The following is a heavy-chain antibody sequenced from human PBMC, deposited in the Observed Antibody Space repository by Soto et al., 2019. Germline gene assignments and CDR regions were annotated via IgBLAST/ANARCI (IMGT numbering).Heavy chain of an antibody. CDR3: ARVMEDHVWGTYRYLDH. J-gene: IGHJ4*02. D-gene: IGHD3-16*02. CDR2: INLSGRT. CDR1: NGAFTDYY. Sequence: SETLSLTCAVFNGAFTDYYWSWIRQAPGKGLDWIGEINLSGRTNYNPSLERRVSISMDPSKNQVYLRLSSVTAADTAVYYCARVMEDHVWGTYRYLDHWGQGTLVTVSS. V-gene: IGHV4-34*01.